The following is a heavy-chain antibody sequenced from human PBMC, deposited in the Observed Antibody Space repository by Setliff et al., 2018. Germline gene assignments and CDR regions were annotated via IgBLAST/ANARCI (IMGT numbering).Heavy chain of an antibody. J-gene: IGHJ4*02. V-gene: IGHV3-7*01. Sequence: ETLSLSCAGSGFTFSTHWMNWVRQAPGKGLEWVANINEDGSEIYYVDSVEGRFTISRDNAKNSLYLHMNSLRGEDTAVYYCARVAENSSSSATDYWGQGTLVTVSS. CDR1: GFTFSTHW. D-gene: IGHD6-6*01. CDR2: INEDGSEI. CDR3: ARVAENSSSSATDY.